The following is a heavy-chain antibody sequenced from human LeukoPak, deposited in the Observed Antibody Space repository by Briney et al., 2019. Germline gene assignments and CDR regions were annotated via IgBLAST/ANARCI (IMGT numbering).Heavy chain of an antibody. CDR2: INSDGDGT. J-gene: IGHJ4*02. V-gene: IGHV3-64*01. D-gene: IGHD6-19*01. CDR1: GFTFTNYA. CDR3: ARDKRNSNGWYATFDY. Sequence: GGSLRLSCAASGFTFTNYAMHWVRQAPGKGLEFVAAINSDGDGTYSGNSVKGRFTISRDTSKNTLFLQMDSLRPDDTSVYYCARDKRNSNGWYATFDYWGQGTLVTVSS.